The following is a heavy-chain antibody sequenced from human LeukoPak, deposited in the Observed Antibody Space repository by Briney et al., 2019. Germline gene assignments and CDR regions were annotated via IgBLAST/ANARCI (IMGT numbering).Heavy chain of an antibody. CDR1: GGSISSYY. CDR2: IYYSGST. V-gene: IGHV4-59*08. Sequence: PSETLSLTCTVSGGSISSYYWSWIRQPPGKGLEWIGYIYYSGSTNYNPSLKSRVTISVDTSKNQFSLKLSSVTAADTAVYYCARVPHTMPDAFDIWGQGTMVTVSS. J-gene: IGHJ3*02. CDR3: ARVPHTMPDAFDI. D-gene: IGHD2-2*01.